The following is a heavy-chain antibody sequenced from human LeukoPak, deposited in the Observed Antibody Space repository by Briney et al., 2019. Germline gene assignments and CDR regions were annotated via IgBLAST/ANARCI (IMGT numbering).Heavy chain of an antibody. J-gene: IGHJ4*02. Sequence: GGSLRPSCAASGFIFKNYVMNWVRQAPGKGLEWVSSISGRGVNTYYADSVKGRFTISRDNSKNTLYLQMNSLRAGDTAVYYCAKDYAAGRPYYSDYWGQGTLVTVSS. CDR1: GFIFKNYV. CDR3: AKDYAAGRPYYSDY. V-gene: IGHV3-23*01. CDR2: ISGRGVNT. D-gene: IGHD6-13*01.